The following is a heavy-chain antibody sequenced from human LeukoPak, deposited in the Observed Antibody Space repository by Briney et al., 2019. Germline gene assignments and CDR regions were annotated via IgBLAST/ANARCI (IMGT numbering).Heavy chain of an antibody. CDR2: IKQDGSEK. Sequence: GRSLRLSRAASGFTFSSYWMSWVRQAPGKGLEWVANIKQDGSEKYYVDSVKGRFTISRDNAKNSLSLQMNSLRGEDTAVYYCARGGVMIVTPLYYYYGLDLWGQGTTVTVYS. J-gene: IGHJ6*02. CDR3: ARGGVMIVTPLYYYYGLDL. CDR1: GFTFSSYW. D-gene: IGHD3-22*01. V-gene: IGHV3-7*01.